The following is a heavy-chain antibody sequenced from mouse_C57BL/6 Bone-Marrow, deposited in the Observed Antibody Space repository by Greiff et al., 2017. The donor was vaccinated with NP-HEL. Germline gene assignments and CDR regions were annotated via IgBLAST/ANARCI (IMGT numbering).Heavy chain of an antibody. J-gene: IGHJ2*01. Sequence: QVHVKQSGTELVKPGASVKLSCKASGYTFTSYWMHWVKQRPGQGLEWIGNINPSNGGTNYNEKFKSKATLTVDKSSSTAYMQLSSLTSEDSAVYYCARSRETAQATAFDYWGQGTTLTVSS. D-gene: IGHD3-2*02. CDR2: INPSNGGT. CDR1: GYTFTSYW. CDR3: ARSRETAQATAFDY. V-gene: IGHV1-53*01.